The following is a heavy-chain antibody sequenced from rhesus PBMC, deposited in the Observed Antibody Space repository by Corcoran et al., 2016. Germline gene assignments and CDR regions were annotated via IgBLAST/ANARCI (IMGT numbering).Heavy chain of an antibody. Sequence: QVQLQESGPGLVKPSETLSLTCAVSGGSFSGSYWAWIRQPPGKGLEWIGYIRCNSGNPDSNPSRKRRVTISTDTSKKRFSLKLSSVTAADTAVYYCARSSIRAGVITPFDYWGQGVLVTVSS. CDR3: ARSSIRAGVITPFDY. CDR2: IRCNSGNP. CDR1: GGSFSGSY. D-gene: IGHD3-22*01. J-gene: IGHJ4*01. V-gene: IGHV4-165*01.